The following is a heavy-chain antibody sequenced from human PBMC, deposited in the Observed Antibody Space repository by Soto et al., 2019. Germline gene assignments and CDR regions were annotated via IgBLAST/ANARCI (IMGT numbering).Heavy chain of an antibody. CDR2: IYHSGST. J-gene: IGHJ6*02. D-gene: IGHD3-10*01. V-gene: IGHV4-30-2*01. CDR3: ERHIGWFGELLPPEYYYYYYGMDV. Sequence: SETLSLTCAVSGGSISSGGYSWSWIRQPPGKGLEWIAYIYHSGSTYYNPSLKSRVTISVDTSTNQFSLKLSSVTAADTAVYYCERHIGWFGELLPPEYYYYYYGMDVWGQGTTVTVSS. CDR1: GGSISSGGYS.